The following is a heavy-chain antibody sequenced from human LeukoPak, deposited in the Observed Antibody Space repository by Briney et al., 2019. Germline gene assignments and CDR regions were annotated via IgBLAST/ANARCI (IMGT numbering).Heavy chain of an antibody. CDR2: INSDGSTI. V-gene: IGHV3-74*01. D-gene: IGHD5/OR15-5a*01. CDR3: VRQGFLRKYFDS. J-gene: IGHJ4*02. CDR1: GFTFNSYT. Sequence: PGGSLRLSCAASGFTFNSYTMSWVRQAPGKGLEWVSRINSDGSTINYADSVKGRFTISRDNAKNTLYLQMRSLRAEDTAVYFCVRQGFLRKYFDSWGQGTLVTVSS.